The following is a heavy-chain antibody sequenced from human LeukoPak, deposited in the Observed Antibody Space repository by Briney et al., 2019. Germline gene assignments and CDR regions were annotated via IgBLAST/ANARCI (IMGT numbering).Heavy chain of an antibody. CDR2: FYSSTST. V-gene: IGHV4-61*09. Sequence: DPSQTLPLTCTVSGDSLTSGSRYWSWIRQPAGKGLEWIGHFYSSTSTTYNPSLESRVTISGDTAKNQFSLKLDSVTAADTAVYFCARCMSELDYGDYAYYYHMDVWGKGTTVTVSS. D-gene: IGHD4-17*01. CDR3: ARCMSELDYGDYAYYYHMDV. CDR1: GDSLTSGSRY. J-gene: IGHJ6*04.